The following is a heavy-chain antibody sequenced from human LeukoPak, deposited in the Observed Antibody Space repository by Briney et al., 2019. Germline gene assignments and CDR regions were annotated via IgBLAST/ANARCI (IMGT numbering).Heavy chain of an antibody. V-gene: IGHV3-33*01. J-gene: IGHJ6*03. CDR1: GFTFSSYG. D-gene: IGHD4-17*01. CDR2: IWYDGSNK. CDR3: ARAGGDNYYYYYMDV. Sequence: GRSLRLSCAASGFTFSSYGMHWVRQAPGKGLEWVAVIWYDGSNKYYADSVKGRFTISRDNSKNTLYLQMNSLRAEDTAVYYCARAGGDNYYYYYMDVWGKGTTVTVSS.